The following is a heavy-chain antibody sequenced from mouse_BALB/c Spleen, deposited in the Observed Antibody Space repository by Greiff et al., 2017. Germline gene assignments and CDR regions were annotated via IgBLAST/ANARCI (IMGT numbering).Heavy chain of an antibody. CDR3: AREDYYGYPFAY. D-gene: IGHD1-2*01. J-gene: IGHJ3*01. CDR1: GFSLTSYG. CDR2: IWAGGST. V-gene: IGHV2-9*02. Sequence: QVQLKESGPGLVAPSQSLSITCTVSGFSLTSYGVHWVRQPPGKGLEWLGVIWAGGSTNYNSALMSRLSISKDNSKSQVFLKMNSLQTDDTAMYYCAREDYYGYPFAYWGQGTLVTVSA.